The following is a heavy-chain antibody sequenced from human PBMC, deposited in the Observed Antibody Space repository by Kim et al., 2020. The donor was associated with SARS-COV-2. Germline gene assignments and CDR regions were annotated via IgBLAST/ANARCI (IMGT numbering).Heavy chain of an antibody. D-gene: IGHD2-15*01. CDR2: INPNSGGT. V-gene: IGHV1-2*02. CDR3: ARDFGALKDLYCSGGSCYPEEINWFDP. J-gene: IGHJ5*02. CDR1: GYTFTGYY. Sequence: ASVKVSCKASGYTFTGYYMHWVRQAPGQGLEWMGWINPNSGGTNYAQKFQGRVTMTRDTSISTAYMELSRLRSDDTAVYYCARDFGALKDLYCSGGSCYPEEINWFDPWGQGTLVTVSS.